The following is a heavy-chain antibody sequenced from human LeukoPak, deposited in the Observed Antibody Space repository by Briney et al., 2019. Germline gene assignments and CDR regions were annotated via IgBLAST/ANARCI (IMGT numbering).Heavy chain of an antibody. Sequence: SETLSLTCTVSGGSISSYYWSWIRQPPGKGLEWVGYIYYSGSTNYNPSLKSRVTISVDTSKNQFSLKLSSVTAADTAVYYCARWGYSDYYDSSGYYFFDYWGQGTLVTVSS. D-gene: IGHD3-22*01. CDR1: GGSISSYY. CDR2: IYYSGST. J-gene: IGHJ4*02. V-gene: IGHV4-59*01. CDR3: ARWGYSDYYDSSGYYFFDY.